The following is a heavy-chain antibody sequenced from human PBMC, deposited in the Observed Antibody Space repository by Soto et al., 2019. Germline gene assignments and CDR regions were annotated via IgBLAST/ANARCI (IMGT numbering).Heavy chain of an antibody. V-gene: IGHV1-46*03. CDR2: INPSGGST. CDR1: GYTFTSYY. D-gene: IGHD2-21*01. CDR3: AMGHRGPRIVVESDGLEI. Sequence: ASVKVSCKASGYTFTSYYMHWVRQAPGQGLEWMGIINPSGGSTSYAQKFQGRVTMTRDTSTSTVYMELSSLRSEDTAVYYCAMGHRGPRIVVESDGLEIQGKGTMVTV. J-gene: IGHJ3*02.